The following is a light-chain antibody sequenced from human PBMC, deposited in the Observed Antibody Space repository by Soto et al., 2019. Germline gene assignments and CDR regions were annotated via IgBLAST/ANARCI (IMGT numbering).Light chain of an antibody. Sequence: DIQMTQSPSSLSASVGDRVTITCRASQSIDNYLNWYQQKPGKAPNLLIYAASTLLSGVPSRFSGRGSGTHFPLTISSLQPEDFATYYCQQSYSSPETFGQGTKVEIK. CDR3: QQSYSSPET. CDR2: AAS. V-gene: IGKV1-39*01. J-gene: IGKJ1*01. CDR1: QSIDNY.